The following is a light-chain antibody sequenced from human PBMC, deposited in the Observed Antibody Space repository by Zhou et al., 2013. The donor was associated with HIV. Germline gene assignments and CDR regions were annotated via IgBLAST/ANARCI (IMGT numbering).Light chain of an antibody. J-gene: IGKJ5*01. Sequence: DIQMTQSPSTLSAFVGDRVNITCRASHDIGGWLAWYQQKPGKAPNLLIHQASTLENGVPSRFSGSRSGTDFTLTISSLQPDDSSTFYCQQYISYPITFGQGTRLEIK. CDR3: QQYISYPIT. V-gene: IGKV1-5*03. CDR1: HDIGGW. CDR2: QAS.